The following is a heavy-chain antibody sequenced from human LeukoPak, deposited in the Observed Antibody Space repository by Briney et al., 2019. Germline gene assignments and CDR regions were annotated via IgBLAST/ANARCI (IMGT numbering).Heavy chain of an antibody. CDR2: IYYSGST. J-gene: IGHJ4*02. Sequence: SETLSLTCTVSGGSISSHYWSWIRQPPGKGLEWIGYIYYSGSTNYSPSLKSRVTISVDTSKNQFSLELSSVTAADTAVYYCAKKSSSVSFFDYWGQGTLVTVSS. CDR3: AKKSSSVSFFDY. D-gene: IGHD6-6*01. CDR1: GGSISSHY. V-gene: IGHV4-59*11.